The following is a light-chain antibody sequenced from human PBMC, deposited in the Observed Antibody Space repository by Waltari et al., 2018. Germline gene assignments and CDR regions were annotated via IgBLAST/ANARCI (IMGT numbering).Light chain of an antibody. CDR2: AAS. Sequence: EIVMTQFPATLSVSPGERATLPCRASQGVRSNLAWYQQKPGQAPRLLIYAASTRATGIPASFSGSGAGTEFTLTISSLQSEDFAVYYCQQYNNWPLTFGGGTK. CDR3: QQYNNWPLT. V-gene: IGKV3-15*01. CDR1: QGVRSN. J-gene: IGKJ4*01.